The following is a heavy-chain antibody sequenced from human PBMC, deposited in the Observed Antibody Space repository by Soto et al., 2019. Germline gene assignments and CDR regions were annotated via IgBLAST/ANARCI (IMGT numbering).Heavy chain of an antibody. V-gene: IGHV3-23*01. CDR2: ISFSDGGT. Sequence: GGSLRLSCAASGFTFSGYAMTWVRQAPGKEREWVSSISFSDGGTYYADSVKGRLTISRDNSKNTLFLQMNSLRVEDTAVYYCVKDDRILGRRYFDLWGRGTLVTVSS. CDR3: VKDDRILGRRYFDL. J-gene: IGHJ2*01. D-gene: IGHD2-15*01. CDR1: GFTFSGYA.